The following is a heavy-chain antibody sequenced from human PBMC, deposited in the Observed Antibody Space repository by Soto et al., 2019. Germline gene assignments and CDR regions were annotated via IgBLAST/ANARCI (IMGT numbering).Heavy chain of an antibody. CDR2: ISSSSSTI. Sequence: GGSLRLSCAASGFTFSSYSMNWVRQAPGKELEWVSYISSSSSTIYYADSVKGRFTISRDNAKNSLYLQMNSLRAEDTAVYYCARGYDYIWGGPVADYWGQGTLVTVSS. J-gene: IGHJ4*02. CDR3: ARGYDYIWGGPVADY. D-gene: IGHD3-16*01. V-gene: IGHV3-48*01. CDR1: GFTFSSYS.